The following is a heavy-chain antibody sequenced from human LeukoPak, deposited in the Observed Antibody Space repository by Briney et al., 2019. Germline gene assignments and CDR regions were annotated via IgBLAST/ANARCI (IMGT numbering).Heavy chain of an antibody. Sequence: ASVKVSCKASGYTFTTYIIHWVRQAPGQRLEWMGWINTGNGNTEYLQNFQGRVTITRDTSASTAYMELSSLRSEDTAVYYCARDRFYGSGTYNHFDSWGQGAQVTVSS. V-gene: IGHV1-3*04. CDR1: GYTFTTYI. D-gene: IGHD3-10*01. CDR2: INTGNGNT. CDR3: ARDRFYGSGTYNHFDS. J-gene: IGHJ4*02.